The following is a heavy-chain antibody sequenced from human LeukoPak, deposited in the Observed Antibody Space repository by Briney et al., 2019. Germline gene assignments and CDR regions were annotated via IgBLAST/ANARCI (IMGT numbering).Heavy chain of an antibody. CDR2: ISSDGSST. Sequence: GGSLRLSCAASGFTFSGYWMHWVRQAPGKGLVWVSRISSDGSSTSYADSVKGRFTISRDNAKNTLYLQMNSLRAEDTAVYYCAREMGDIVVVPAGLDPWGQGTLVTVSS. V-gene: IGHV3-74*01. CDR1: GFTFSGYW. J-gene: IGHJ5*02. D-gene: IGHD2-2*01. CDR3: AREMGDIVVVPAGLDP.